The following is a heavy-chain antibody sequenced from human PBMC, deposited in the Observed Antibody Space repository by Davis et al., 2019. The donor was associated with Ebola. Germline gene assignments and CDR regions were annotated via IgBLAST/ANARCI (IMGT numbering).Heavy chain of an antibody. D-gene: IGHD6-13*01. Sequence: GSLKISCAAFGFTFSSYGMHWVRQAPGKGLEWVAVIWYDGSNKYYADSVKGRFTISRDNSKNTLYLQMNSLRAEDTAVYYWARDGGRYSSSWHYYYYGMDVWGQGTTVTVSS. V-gene: IGHV3-33*01. CDR1: GFTFSSYG. CDR3: ARDGGRYSSSWHYYYYGMDV. CDR2: IWYDGSNK. J-gene: IGHJ6*02.